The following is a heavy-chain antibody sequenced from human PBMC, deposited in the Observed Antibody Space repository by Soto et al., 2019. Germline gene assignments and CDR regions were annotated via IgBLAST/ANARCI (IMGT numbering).Heavy chain of an antibody. CDR3: AREMVAPENYYYGMDV. J-gene: IGHJ6*02. D-gene: IGHD2-15*01. CDR1: GFTFSTYP. V-gene: IGHV3-30-3*01. CDR2: ISYDGSGN. Sequence: GGSLRLSCAASGFTFSTYPMHWVRQAPGKGLEWVAVISYDGSGNYYADSVRGRFTLSRDNSKNTLYMQLNSLRPEDTAVYYCAREMVAPENYYYGMDVWGQGTTVTVSS.